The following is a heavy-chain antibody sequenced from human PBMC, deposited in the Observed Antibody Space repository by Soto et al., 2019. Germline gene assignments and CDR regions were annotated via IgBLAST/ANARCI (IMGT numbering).Heavy chain of an antibody. J-gene: IGHJ4*02. V-gene: IGHV1-46*01. CDR2: INPSGGST. CDR1: GYTFTSYY. CDR3: AREAHSRYYFDY. Sequence: QVQLVQSGAEVKKPGASVKVSCKASGYTFTSYYMHWVRQAPGQGLQWMGIINPSGGSTSYAQKFQGSVTMTRDTSTSTVYMELSSLRSEDTAVYYCAREAHSRYYFDYWGQGTLVTVSS.